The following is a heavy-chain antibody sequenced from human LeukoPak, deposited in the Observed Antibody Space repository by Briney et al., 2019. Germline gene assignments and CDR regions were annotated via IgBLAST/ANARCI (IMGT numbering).Heavy chain of an antibody. CDR3: TRGLRAGWFDP. CDR2: IYHSGST. CDR1: GGSISSSNW. V-gene: IGHV4-4*02. D-gene: IGHD2-15*01. J-gene: IGHJ5*02. Sequence: SGTLSLTCAVSGGSISSSNWLSSVRQPPGKGLEWIGEIYHSGSTKYNPSLKSQVAISVDKSKNQSSQKLSSGTAADTAVYYCTRGLRAGWFDPWGQGTLVTVSS.